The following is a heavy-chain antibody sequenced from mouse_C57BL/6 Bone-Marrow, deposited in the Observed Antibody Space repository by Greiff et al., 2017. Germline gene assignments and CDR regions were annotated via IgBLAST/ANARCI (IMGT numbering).Heavy chain of an antibody. V-gene: IGHV1-64*01. CDR1: GYTFTNYW. CDR3: ARSYDYDDSTMDY. J-gene: IGHJ4*01. D-gene: IGHD2-4*01. CDR2: MHPNGGSP. Sequence: QVQLQQPGAELVKPGASVKLSCKASGYTFTNYWMHWVKQRPGQGLEWIGMMHPNGGSPDYNEKFKSEATLSVDKSSRTAYMELSSLTSEDSAVYDCARSYDYDDSTMDYGGRGNSVTVTS.